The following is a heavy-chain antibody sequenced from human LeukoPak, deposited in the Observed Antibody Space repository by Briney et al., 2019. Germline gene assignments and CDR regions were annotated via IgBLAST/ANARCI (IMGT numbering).Heavy chain of an antibody. J-gene: IGHJ3*01. CDR3: ARDPCITTSCHRPMSDAFGV. V-gene: IGHV1-24*01. CDR1: GYTLAELS. D-gene: IGHD2-2*01. Sequence: GASVKVSCKVSGYTLAELSMRWVRQAPEKRLKWMGGFDPEDGETIYAQKFQRRVAMTEDTSTDTAYMELSRLRSEDTAVYYCARDPCITTSCHRPMSDAFGVWGQGTMVTVSS. CDR2: FDPEDGET.